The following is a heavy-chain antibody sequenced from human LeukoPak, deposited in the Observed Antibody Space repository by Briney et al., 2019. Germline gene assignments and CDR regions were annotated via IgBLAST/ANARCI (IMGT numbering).Heavy chain of an antibody. D-gene: IGHD3-10*01. Sequence: PGRSLRLSCAASGFTFSSYVMHWVRQAPGKGLEWVAVIWYDGSNKYYADSVKGRFTISGDNSENTLYLQMNSLRAEDTAVYYCAKGPFPSDYWGQGTLVTVSS. CDR2: IWYDGSNK. CDR1: GFTFSSYV. CDR3: AKGPFPSDY. V-gene: IGHV3-33*06. J-gene: IGHJ4*02.